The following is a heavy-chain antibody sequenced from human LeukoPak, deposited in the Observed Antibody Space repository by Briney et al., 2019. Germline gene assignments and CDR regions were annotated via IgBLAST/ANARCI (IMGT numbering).Heavy chain of an antibody. CDR1: GYTFTSYY. V-gene: IGHV1-46*01. D-gene: IGHD6-13*01. CDR2: INPSGGST. J-gene: IGHJ6*03. Sequence: ASVKVSCKASGYTFTSYYMHWVRQAPGQGLEWMGIINPSGGSTSYAQKFQGRVTMTRDMSTSTVYMELSSLRSEDTAVYYCARATQYSSSWSPRDYYYMDVWGKGTTVTVSS. CDR3: ARATQYSSSWSPRDYYYMDV.